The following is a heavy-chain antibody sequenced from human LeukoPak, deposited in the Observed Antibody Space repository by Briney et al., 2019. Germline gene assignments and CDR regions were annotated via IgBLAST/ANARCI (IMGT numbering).Heavy chain of an antibody. V-gene: IGHV4-30-4*01. CDR1: GHSISSGDYS. CDR2: IYYTGSA. D-gene: IGHD3-10*01. CDR3: ASPNYHCRGSLTSLFDY. Sequence: MPSETLSLTCTVSGHSISSGDYSWDWVRQTPGQGPEWIGYIYYTGSAYYNPSLKSRVTMSVDTARNEFSLTLTSVTPTAPAVYSCASPNYHCRGSLTSLFDYWGGGALLTVSS. J-gene: IGHJ4*02.